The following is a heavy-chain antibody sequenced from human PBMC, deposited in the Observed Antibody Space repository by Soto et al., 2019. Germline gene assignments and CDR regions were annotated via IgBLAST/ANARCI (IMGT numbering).Heavy chain of an antibody. D-gene: IGHD4-17*01. CDR2: ISGSGGTT. Sequence: PGXSLRLSCAASGCTFINYAMSCVRQAPSKGLEWVSAISGSGGTTYYADFVKGRFTISRDNSKSTLYLQMSSLRAEDTAVYFCAKGEHLSNTLTTPFDCWGQGTLVTVSS. V-gene: IGHV3-23*01. CDR1: GCTFINYA. J-gene: IGHJ4*02. CDR3: AKGEHLSNTLTTPFDC.